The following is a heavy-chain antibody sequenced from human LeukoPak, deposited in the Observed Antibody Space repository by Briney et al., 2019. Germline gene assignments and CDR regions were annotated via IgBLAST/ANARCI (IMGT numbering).Heavy chain of an antibody. CDR2: ISWNSGSI. V-gene: IGHV3-9*01. CDR1: GFTFDDYA. Sequence: GGSLRLSRAASGFTFDDYAMHWVRQAPGKGLEWVSGISWNSGSIGYADSVKGRFTISRDNAKNSLYLQMNSLRAEDTALYYCAKDSLYYYDSSGYYSDWGQGTLVTVSS. CDR3: AKDSLYYYDSSGYYSD. J-gene: IGHJ4*02. D-gene: IGHD3-22*01.